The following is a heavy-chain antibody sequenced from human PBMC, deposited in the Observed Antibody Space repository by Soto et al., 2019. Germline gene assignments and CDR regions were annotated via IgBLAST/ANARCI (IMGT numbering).Heavy chain of an antibody. D-gene: IGHD3-16*01. Sequence: GGSLRLSCAASGFTLSHFSLNWVRQAPGKGLEWISYIGNNLITKLYADSMRGRFTISRDNAKNSLFLQMSNLRDEDTAVYYCTRDGGQAYEMDVWGQGTTVTVSS. V-gene: IGHV3-48*02. J-gene: IGHJ6*02. CDR3: TRDGGQAYEMDV. CDR2: IGNNLITK. CDR1: GFTLSHFS.